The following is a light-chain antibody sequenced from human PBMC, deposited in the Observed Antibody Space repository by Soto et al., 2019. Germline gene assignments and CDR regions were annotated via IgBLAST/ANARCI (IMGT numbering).Light chain of an antibody. V-gene: IGKV3-15*01. Sequence: ETVMTQSPATLSVSPGERATLSCRASQSVSSNLAWSQQKPGQAPRLLIYGASTRATGIPARFSGSGSGTEFTHTISSLQYEDVAVYFGHQYNNWPALTCGGGTKVEIK. CDR2: GAS. J-gene: IGKJ4*02. CDR1: QSVSSN. CDR3: HQYNNWPALT.